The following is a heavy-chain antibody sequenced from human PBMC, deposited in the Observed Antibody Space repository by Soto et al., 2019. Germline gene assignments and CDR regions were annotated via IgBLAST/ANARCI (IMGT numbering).Heavy chain of an antibody. CDR2: ISGSGGST. CDR1: GFTFSSYA. V-gene: IGHV3-23*01. Sequence: GGSLILSCASAGFTFSSYAMIWVRPAPGKGLEWVSAISGSGGSTYYADSVKGRFTISRDNSKNTLYLQMNSLRAEDTAVYYCAKDSRWFGRYGMDVWGQGTTVTVSS. D-gene: IGHD3-10*01. J-gene: IGHJ6*02. CDR3: AKDSRWFGRYGMDV.